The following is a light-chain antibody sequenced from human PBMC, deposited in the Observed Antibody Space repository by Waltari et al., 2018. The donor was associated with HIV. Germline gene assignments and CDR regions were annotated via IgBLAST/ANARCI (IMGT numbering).Light chain of an antibody. Sequence: DSQLTQSPSFLSASVGDRVTITCRASQGISSYLAWYQQKPGKAPKLLIYTASILQSGVPSRFSGSGSGTEFTLTISSLQPEDFATYYCQRLNSYRFTFGPGTNVDIK. J-gene: IGKJ3*01. V-gene: IGKV1-9*01. CDR3: QRLNSYRFT. CDR2: TAS. CDR1: QGISSY.